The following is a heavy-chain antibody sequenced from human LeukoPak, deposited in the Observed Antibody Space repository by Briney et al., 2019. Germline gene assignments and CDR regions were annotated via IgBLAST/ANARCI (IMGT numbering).Heavy chain of an antibody. CDR3: ARTRPTYGDSYFFDY. Sequence: SETLSLTCTVSGGSISSYYWSWIRQPPGKGLEWIGYIYYSGSTNYNPSLKSRVTISVDTSKNQFSLKLSSVTAADTAVYYCARTRPTYGDSYFFDYWGQGTLVTVSS. CDR1: GGSISSYY. J-gene: IGHJ4*02. D-gene: IGHD4-17*01. V-gene: IGHV4-59*08. CDR2: IYYSGST.